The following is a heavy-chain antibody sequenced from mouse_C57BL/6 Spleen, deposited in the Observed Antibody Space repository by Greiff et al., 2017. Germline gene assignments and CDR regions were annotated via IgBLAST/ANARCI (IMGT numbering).Heavy chain of an antibody. V-gene: IGHV14-3*01. CDR3: ARTYYDYEGYAMDY. D-gene: IGHD2-4*01. CDR2: IDPANGNT. Sequence: VQLKQSVAELVRPGASVKLSCTASGFNIKNTYMHWVKQRPEQGLEWIGRIDPANGNTKYAPKFQGKATITADTSSNTAYMELRSLTSEDSAVYFCARTYYDYEGYAMDYWGQGTSVTVSS. CDR1: GFNIKNTY. J-gene: IGHJ4*01.